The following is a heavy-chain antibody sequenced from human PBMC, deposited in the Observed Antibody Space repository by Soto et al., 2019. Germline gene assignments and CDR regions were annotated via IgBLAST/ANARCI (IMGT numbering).Heavy chain of an antibody. V-gene: IGHV3-33*01. CDR2: IWYDGSNK. J-gene: IGHJ3*01. D-gene: IGHD4-17*01. Sequence: QVQLVESGGGVVQPGRSLRLSCAASGFTFSSYGMHWVRQAPGKGLEWVAVIWYDGSNKYYADSVKGRFTISRDNSKNTLYVQMNSLRAEDTAEYYCARGAAMTTPTFVWGQGTMVTVSS. CDR1: GFTFSSYG. CDR3: ARGAAMTTPTFV.